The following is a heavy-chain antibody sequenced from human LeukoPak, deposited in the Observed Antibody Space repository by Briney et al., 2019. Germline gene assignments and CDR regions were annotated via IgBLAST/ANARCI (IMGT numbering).Heavy chain of an antibody. Sequence: SETLSLTCAVYGGSFSGYYWNWIRQPPGKGLEWIGGINHSGNTNYNPSLKSRVTISVDTSKNQFSLKLSSVTAADPAVYYCARGGYGSGWDYMDVWGKETTVTVSS. D-gene: IGHD3-10*01. CDR3: ARGGYGSGWDYMDV. V-gene: IGHV4-34*01. J-gene: IGHJ6*03. CDR1: GGSFSGYY. CDR2: INHSGNT.